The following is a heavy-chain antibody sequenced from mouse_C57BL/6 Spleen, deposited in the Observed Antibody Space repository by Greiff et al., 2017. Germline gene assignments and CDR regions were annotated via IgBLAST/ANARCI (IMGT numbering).Heavy chain of an antibody. J-gene: IGHJ2*01. V-gene: IGHV5-6*01. D-gene: IGHD2-14*01. CDR3: AKVRGGTFDY. Sequence: EVQLVESGGDLVKPGGSLKLSCAASGFTFSSYGMSWVRQTPDKRLEWVATISSGGSYTYYPDSVKGRFTISRDNAKNTLYLQMSSLKSEDTAMYYCAKVRGGTFDYWGQGTTLTVSS. CDR2: ISSGGSYT. CDR1: GFTFSSYG.